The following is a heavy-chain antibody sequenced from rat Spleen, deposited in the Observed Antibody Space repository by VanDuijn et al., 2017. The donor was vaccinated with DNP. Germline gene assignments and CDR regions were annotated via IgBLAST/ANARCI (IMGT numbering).Heavy chain of an antibody. V-gene: IGHV5-7*01. CDR2: ISSGGDSA. D-gene: IGHD1-4*01. CDR1: GLTFSHYG. CDR3: ARQIPGYNYFDN. J-gene: IGHJ2*01. Sequence: EVQVVQSGGGLVQPGRSLKLSCAVSGLTFSHYGMAWVRQAPKEGLEWVATISSGGDSAYYRDSVKGRFTISRDNAKSTLYLQMNSLRSEDMATYYCARQIPGYNYFDNWGQGIMVTVSS.